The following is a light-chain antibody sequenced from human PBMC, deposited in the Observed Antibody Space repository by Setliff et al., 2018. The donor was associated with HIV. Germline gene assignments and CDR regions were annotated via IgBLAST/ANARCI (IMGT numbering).Light chain of an antibody. Sequence: QSVLTQPPSVSGAPGQRVTIACAGGTSNIGAGYDVHWYQQLPGTAPKPLIYGNTNRPSGVPDRFSGSKSDNTASLTISGLQAEDEADYYCCSYTGSNTFYSFGNGTKVTV. CDR2: GNT. CDR1: TSNIGAGYD. J-gene: IGLJ1*01. V-gene: IGLV1-40*01. CDR3: CSYTGSNTFYS.